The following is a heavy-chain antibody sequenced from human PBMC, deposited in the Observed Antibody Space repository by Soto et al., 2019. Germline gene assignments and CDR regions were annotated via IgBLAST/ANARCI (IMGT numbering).Heavy chain of an antibody. Sequence: VQLQESGPGLVRPSETLSLTCTVSGGSISSGNFYWGWIRQPPGKGLEWIGYIYFSGSTSYRTSRKNRLTVSVNTSNNHFSLNLTSVTAADTAVYSCEHDSHGGNTYFDLWGQGALVTVSS. CDR2: IYFSGST. CDR3: EHDSHGGNTYFDL. J-gene: IGHJ4*02. V-gene: IGHV4-30-4*01. CDR1: GGSISSGNFY. D-gene: IGHD1-26*01.